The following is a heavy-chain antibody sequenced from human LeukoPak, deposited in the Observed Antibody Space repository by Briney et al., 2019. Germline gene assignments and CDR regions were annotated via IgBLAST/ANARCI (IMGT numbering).Heavy chain of an antibody. J-gene: IGHJ4*02. V-gene: IGHV1-8*01. D-gene: IGHD6-19*01. CDR3: ARSITGIAVAGTHYFDY. Sequence: ASVKVSCKASGYTFTSYDINWVRQATGQGLEWMGWMNPNSGNTGYAQKFQGRVTMTRNTSISTAYMELSSLRSEDTAVHYCARSITGIAVAGTHYFDYWGQGTLVTVSS. CDR2: MNPNSGNT. CDR1: GYTFTSYD.